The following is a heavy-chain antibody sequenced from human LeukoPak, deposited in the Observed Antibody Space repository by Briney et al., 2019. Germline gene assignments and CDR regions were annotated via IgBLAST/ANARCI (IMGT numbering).Heavy chain of an antibody. Sequence: GGPLRLSCVASGFTFSNYYMTWIRQAPGKGLEGVSYLSTTGSTTYYGDSVKGRFTISRDNAKNSLYLQMNSLRAEDTAVYYCARVWDSVYCSSTSCHTNWFDPWGQGTLVTVSS. CDR3: ARVWDSVYCSSTSCHTNWFDP. CDR1: GFTFSNYY. V-gene: IGHV3-11*04. J-gene: IGHJ5*02. D-gene: IGHD2-2*02. CDR2: LSTTGSTT.